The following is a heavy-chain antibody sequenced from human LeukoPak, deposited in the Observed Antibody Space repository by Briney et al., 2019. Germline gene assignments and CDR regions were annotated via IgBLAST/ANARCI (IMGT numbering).Heavy chain of an antibody. Sequence: GGSLRLSCAASGFTFSSYSMNWVRQTPGKGLEWVSTISSTNSYIYYADSVKGRFTISRDNSKNTLYLQMNSLRAEDTAVYYCARGPYDYGDYNHWFLDYWGQGTLVTVSS. CDR2: ISSTNSYI. D-gene: IGHD4-17*01. J-gene: IGHJ4*02. V-gene: IGHV3-21*01. CDR3: ARGPYDYGDYNHWFLDY. CDR1: GFTFSSYS.